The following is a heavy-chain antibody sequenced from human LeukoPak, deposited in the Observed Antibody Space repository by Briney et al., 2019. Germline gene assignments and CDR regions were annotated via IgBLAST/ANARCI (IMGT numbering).Heavy chain of an antibody. CDR2: IYYSGST. CDR1: GGSISSYY. V-gene: IGHV4-59*08. CDR3: ARQREPGGYSSS. D-gene: IGHD6-13*01. J-gene: IGHJ4*02. Sequence: SETLSLTCTVSGGSISSYYWSWTRQPPGKGLEWIGYIYYSGSTNYNPSLKSRVTISVDTSKNQFSLKLSSVTAADTAVYYCARQREPGGYSSSWGQGTLVTVSS.